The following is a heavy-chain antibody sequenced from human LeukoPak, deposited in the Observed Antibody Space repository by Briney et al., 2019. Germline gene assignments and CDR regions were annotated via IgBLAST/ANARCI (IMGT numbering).Heavy chain of an antibody. J-gene: IGHJ3*02. D-gene: IGHD1-14*01. Sequence: RGSLRLSCAASGFTFNTYAMGWVRQAPGKGLEWVSAISISGGSTYYADSVKDRFAISRDNSKNTLYLQMNSLRAEDTAVYYCAKDLTFDAFDIWGQGTMVTVSS. V-gene: IGHV3-23*01. CDR3: AKDLTFDAFDI. CDR1: GFTFNTYA. CDR2: ISISGGST.